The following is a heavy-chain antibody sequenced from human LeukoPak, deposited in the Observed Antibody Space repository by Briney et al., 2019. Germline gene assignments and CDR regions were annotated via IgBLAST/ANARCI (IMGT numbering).Heavy chain of an antibody. Sequence: SETLSLTCTVSGGSISSSSYYWGWIRQPPGTGLEWIGSIYYSGSTYYNPSLKSRVTISVDTSKNQFSLKLSSVTAADTAVYYCARDGGEQQLGYFDYWGQGILVTVSS. V-gene: IGHV4-39*07. CDR2: IYYSGST. J-gene: IGHJ4*02. CDR3: ARDGGEQQLGYFDY. CDR1: GGSISSSSYY. D-gene: IGHD6-13*01.